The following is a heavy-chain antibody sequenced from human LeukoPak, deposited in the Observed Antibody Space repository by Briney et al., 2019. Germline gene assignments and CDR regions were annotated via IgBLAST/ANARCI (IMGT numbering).Heavy chain of an antibody. CDR3: AKERRTGDWVFDY. J-gene: IGHJ4*02. CDR2: ISWDGGST. CDR1: GFTFDDYT. V-gene: IGHV3-43*01. D-gene: IGHD7-27*01. Sequence: PGGSLRLSCAASGFTFDDYTMHWVRQAPGKGLEWVSLISWDGGSTYYADSVKGRFTISRDNSKNSLYLQMNSLRTEDTALYYCAKERRTGDWVFDYWGQGTLVTVSS.